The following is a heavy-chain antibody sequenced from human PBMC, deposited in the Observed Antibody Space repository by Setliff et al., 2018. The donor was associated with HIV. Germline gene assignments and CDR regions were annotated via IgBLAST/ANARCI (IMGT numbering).Heavy chain of an antibody. D-gene: IGHD3-3*01. CDR2: VNHSGTT. CDR1: GTSFSDYY. Sequence: SETLSLTCAVYGTSFSDYYWTWIRQPPGKGLEWIGEVNHSGTTNYNTSLKSRVTISGDTPKKQFSLKLSSVTAADTAVYYCARDRRSIFGVDTKNWFDPWGQGTLVTVSS. J-gene: IGHJ5*02. V-gene: IGHV4-34*01. CDR3: ARDRRSIFGVDTKNWFDP.